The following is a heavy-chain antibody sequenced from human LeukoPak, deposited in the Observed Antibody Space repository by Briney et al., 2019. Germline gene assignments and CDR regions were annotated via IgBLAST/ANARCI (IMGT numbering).Heavy chain of an antibody. V-gene: IGHV4-59*08. Sequence: PSETLSLTCTVSGGSISNYFWSWIRQPPGKGLEYIGYIHYSGSPHYNPPLKSRVTISIDTSKNQLSLKLNSVTAADTAVYYCARHSNWNGGVDWFDPWGQGTLVTVSS. D-gene: IGHD1-20*01. CDR2: IHYSGSP. J-gene: IGHJ5*02. CDR1: GGSISNYF. CDR3: ARHSNWNGGVDWFDP.